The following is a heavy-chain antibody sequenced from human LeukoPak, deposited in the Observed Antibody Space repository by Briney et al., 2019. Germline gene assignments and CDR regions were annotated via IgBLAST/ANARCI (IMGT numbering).Heavy chain of an antibody. CDR2: MYYSGST. J-gene: IGHJ4*02. Sequence: PSETLSLTCTVSGGCISSYYWGWIRQPPGKGLEWIGSMYYSGSTYYNPSLKSRVTISINTSKNQFSLKLTSVTAADTAVYYCARAGGSGLIDYWGQGTLVTVSS. D-gene: IGHD6-19*01. V-gene: IGHV4-39*07. CDR1: GGCISSYY. CDR3: ARAGGSGLIDY.